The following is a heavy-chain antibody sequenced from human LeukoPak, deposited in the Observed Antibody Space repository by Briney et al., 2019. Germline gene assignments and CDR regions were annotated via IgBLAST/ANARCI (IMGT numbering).Heavy chain of an antibody. J-gene: IGHJ4*02. CDR3: AKASWVSSTDAVR. Sequence: GGSLRLSCAASGFTFRSYAMSWVRQAPGKGLEGVSAISGSGDSTYYADPVKGRFTLSSDSSRNTVYFQLNNLRVEDTAIYYCAKASWVSSTDAVRWGQGTLVTVSS. V-gene: IGHV3-23*01. CDR1: GFTFRSYA. D-gene: IGHD3-16*01. CDR2: ISGSGDST.